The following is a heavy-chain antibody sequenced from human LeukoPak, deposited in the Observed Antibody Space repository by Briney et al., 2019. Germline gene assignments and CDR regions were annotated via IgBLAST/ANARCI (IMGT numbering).Heavy chain of an antibody. Sequence: ASVKVSCKASGSRFTSYYMHWVRQAPGQGLEWMGIINASGGSTTYAQKFQGRVTMTRDTSTSTVYMELSSLRSEDTAVYYCARDLIAAAGTTWFDPWGQGTLVTVSS. CDR3: ARDLIAAAGTTWFDP. D-gene: IGHD6-13*01. CDR2: INASGGST. J-gene: IGHJ5*02. V-gene: IGHV1-46*01. CDR1: GSRFTSYY.